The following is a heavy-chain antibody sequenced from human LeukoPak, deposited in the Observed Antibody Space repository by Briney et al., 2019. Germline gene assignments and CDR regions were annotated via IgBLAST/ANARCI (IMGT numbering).Heavy chain of an antibody. J-gene: IGHJ3*02. CDR2: ISSSSSYI. Sequence: GGSLRLSCAASGXTFSTYSMNWVRQAPGKGLEWVSSISSSSSYIDYADSVKGRFTISRDNANNSLFLQMNSLRAEDTAVYYCARRSPREDAFDIWGQGTLVTVSS. V-gene: IGHV3-21*01. CDR1: GXTFSTYS. D-gene: IGHD1-14*01. CDR3: ARRSPREDAFDI.